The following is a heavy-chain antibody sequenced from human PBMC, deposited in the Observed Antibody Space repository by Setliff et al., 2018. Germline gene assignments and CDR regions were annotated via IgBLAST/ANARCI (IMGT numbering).Heavy chain of an antibody. V-gene: IGHV4-38-2*01. CDR2: IYHSGSG. Sequence: PSETLSLTCAVSGYSISTGYYWGWNRQPPGKRLEWIGNIYHSGSGDYNTSLKSRVTISIDTSKNQFSLKLSAVTAAYTAVYYCASLGMTPMMDWYFDLRGRGTLVTVSS. CDR1: GYSISTGYY. D-gene: IGHD2-15*01. J-gene: IGHJ2*01. CDR3: ASLGMTPMMDWYFDL.